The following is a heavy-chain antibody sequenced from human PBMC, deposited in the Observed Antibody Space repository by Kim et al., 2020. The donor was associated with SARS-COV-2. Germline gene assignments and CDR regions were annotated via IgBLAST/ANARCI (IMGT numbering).Heavy chain of an antibody. J-gene: IGHJ4*02. D-gene: IGHD1-1*01. V-gene: IGHV3-30*07. CDR3: ARAPERRSDY. Sequence: YAASVKGRFTITRDDSKNTLFLQMNSLRVEDTAVYYCARAPERRSDYWGQRTLVTVSS.